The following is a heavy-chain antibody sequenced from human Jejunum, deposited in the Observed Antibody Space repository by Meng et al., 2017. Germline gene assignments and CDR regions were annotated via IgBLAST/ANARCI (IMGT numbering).Heavy chain of an antibody. Sequence: GESLKISCAASGFPFGDYSMSWVRQAPGKGLEWVAFIRIQRYGETTEYAASVKGRFTISRDDSEAIAYLQMSSLRTEDTAVYYCAREKGTITKIRGDVDYWGQGTLVTVSS. V-gene: IGHV3-49*04. J-gene: IGHJ4*02. D-gene: IGHD3-10*01. CDR3: AREKGTITKIRGDVDY. CDR2: IRIQRYGETT. CDR1: GFPFGDYS.